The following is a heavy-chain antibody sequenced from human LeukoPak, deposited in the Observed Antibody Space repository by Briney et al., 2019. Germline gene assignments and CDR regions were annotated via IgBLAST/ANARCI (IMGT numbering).Heavy chain of an antibody. J-gene: IGHJ6*02. CDR1: GYTFTDYY. D-gene: IGHD1-14*01. CDR3: ASLTPDLFRSPQDPGYYGMDV. Sequence: ASVNVSCKASGYTFTDYYIHWVRQAPGQGLEWMGWINPNSGGTNYAQKFQGRVTMTRDTSISTAYMELSRLRSDDTAVYYCASLTPDLFRSPQDPGYYGMDVWGQGTTVTVSS. V-gene: IGHV1-2*02. CDR2: INPNSGGT.